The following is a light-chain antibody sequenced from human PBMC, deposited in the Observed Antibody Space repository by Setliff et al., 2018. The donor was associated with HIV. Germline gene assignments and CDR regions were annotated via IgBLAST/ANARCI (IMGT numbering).Light chain of an antibody. CDR2: SSS. J-gene: IGLJ1*01. V-gene: IGLV7-43*01. CDR3: LLYYGTFYV. CDR1: TGAGTSGNF. Sequence: QAVVTQEPPLTVSPGGTVTLTCASSTGAGTSGNFPSWFQQKPGQAPRALIYSSSKKHSWTPARFSGSLLGGKAALTLSGVQPEDEADYYCLLYYGTFYVFGSGTKVTVL.